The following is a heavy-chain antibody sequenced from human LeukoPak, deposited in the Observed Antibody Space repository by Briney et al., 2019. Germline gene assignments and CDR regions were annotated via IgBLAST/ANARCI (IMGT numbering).Heavy chain of an antibody. CDR3: ARGRVGGSLSH. CDR1: GYTFTTYY. CDR2: INPRGIST. J-gene: IGHJ4*02. V-gene: IGHV1-46*01. D-gene: IGHD2-15*01. Sequence: GASVKVSCKASGYTFTTYYMHWVRQAPGQGLEWMGVINPRGISTNYAQKFQGRVTMTTDTSTSTAYMELRSLRSDDTAVYYCARGRVGGSLSHWGQGTLVTVSS.